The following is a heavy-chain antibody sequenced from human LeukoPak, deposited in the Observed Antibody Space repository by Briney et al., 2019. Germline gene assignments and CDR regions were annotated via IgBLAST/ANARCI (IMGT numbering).Heavy chain of an antibody. J-gene: IGHJ3*01. CDR3: ARRDIVVVPAAIFGAFDV. D-gene: IGHD2-2*02. CDR2: INWDGGST. V-gene: IGHV3-20*04. CDR1: GFTFDDYG. Sequence: GGSLRLACAASGFTFDDYGMSWVRQAAGEGLEWVSGINWDGGSTGYGDSVKGRFTICRDNAKNSLYLQMNSLRAEDTALYYCARRDIVVVPAAIFGAFDVWGQGTMVTVSS.